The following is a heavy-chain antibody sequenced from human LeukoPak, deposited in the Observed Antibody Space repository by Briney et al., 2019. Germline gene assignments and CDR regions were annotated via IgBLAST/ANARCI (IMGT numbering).Heavy chain of an antibody. Sequence: GASVKVSCKASGYTFTSYYMHWVRQAPGQGLEWMGIINPSGGSTSYAQKFQGRVTMTRDMSTSTVYMELRSLRSDDTAVYYCARAATETLGDFDYWGQGTLVTVSS. CDR2: INPSGGST. CDR3: ARAATETLGDFDY. J-gene: IGHJ4*02. D-gene: IGHD2-15*01. V-gene: IGHV1-46*01. CDR1: GYTFTSYY.